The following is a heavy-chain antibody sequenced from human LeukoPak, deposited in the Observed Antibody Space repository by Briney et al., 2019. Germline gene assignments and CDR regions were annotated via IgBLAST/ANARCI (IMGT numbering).Heavy chain of an antibody. D-gene: IGHD4-11*01. V-gene: IGHV3-48*01. Sequence: GGSLRLSCEASGISLSNYWLTWVRQAPGKGLEWISYIRNSGSPIYYADSVKGRFTISRDKDKSSLYLQMNSLAADDTAVYYCARGLALGLTVTPKAFDYWGQGTLVTVSS. J-gene: IGHJ4*02. CDR3: ARGLALGLTVTPKAFDY. CDR1: GISLSNYW. CDR2: IRNSGSPI.